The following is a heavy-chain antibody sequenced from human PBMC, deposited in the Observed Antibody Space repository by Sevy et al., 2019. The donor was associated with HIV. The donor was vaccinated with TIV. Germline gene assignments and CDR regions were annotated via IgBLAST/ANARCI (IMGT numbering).Heavy chain of an antibody. CDR2: LSFGCGKI. CDR3: ARAGCTNPPDY. J-gene: IGHJ4*02. V-gene: IGHV3-23*01. D-gene: IGHD2-8*01. Sequence: GGSLRLSCATSGFPFNIYSMSWVRQAPGKGLEWVSTLSFGCGKINYADSVKGRFTISRDNTENTLYLEMNSLRAEDSALYFCARAGCTNPPDYWGRGPLVTVSS. CDR1: GFPFNIYS.